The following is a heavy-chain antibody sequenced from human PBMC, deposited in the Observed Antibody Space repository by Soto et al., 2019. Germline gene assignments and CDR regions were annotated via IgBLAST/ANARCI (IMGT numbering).Heavy chain of an antibody. V-gene: IGHV3-21*01. J-gene: IGHJ6*02. D-gene: IGHD3-3*02. CDR1: GFTFSRNT. Sequence: EVQLVESGGGLVKPGGSLRLSCVTSGFTFSRNTMNWVRQAPGKGLEWVASITSSGSYVYYADSVKGRFSASRDNANNSLSLQMNSLSPDDTAVYFCVKDEGIEAMDVWGQGTTVSVSS. CDR2: ITSSGSYV. CDR3: VKDEGIEAMDV.